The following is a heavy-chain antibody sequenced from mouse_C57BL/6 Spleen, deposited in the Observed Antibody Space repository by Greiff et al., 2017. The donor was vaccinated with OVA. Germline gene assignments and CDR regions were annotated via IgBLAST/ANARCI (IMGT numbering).Heavy chain of an antibody. CDR3: ARDQYGNWYFDV. CDR2: TFYSGIT. J-gene: IGHJ1*03. V-gene: IGHV3-3*01. Sequence: EVQRVESGPSLVRPSQTLSLTCTVTGFSINSDCYWIWIRQFPGNKLEYIGYTFYSGITYYNPSLESRTYITRDTSKNQFSLKLSSVTTEDTATYYCARDQYGNWYFDVWGTGTTVTVSS. CDR1: GFSINSDCY. D-gene: IGHD2-10*02.